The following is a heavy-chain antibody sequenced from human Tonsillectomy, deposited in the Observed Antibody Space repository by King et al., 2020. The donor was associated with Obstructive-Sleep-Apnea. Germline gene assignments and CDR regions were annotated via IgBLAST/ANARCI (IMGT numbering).Heavy chain of an antibody. V-gene: IGHV4-61*01. CDR1: GSPVSSGSFY. D-gene: IGHD3/OR15-3a*01. CDR3: ARIKQFVDLYFDY. J-gene: IGHJ4*02. CDR2: VYHNGDT. Sequence: VQLQESGPGLVKPSETLSLTCTVSGSPVSSGSFYWSWIRQPPGKGLECIGYVYHNGDTKYNPSLKSRVTISVDTPKNQFFLKVTSVTAEDTAVYYCARIKQFVDLYFDYWGQGALVTVSS.